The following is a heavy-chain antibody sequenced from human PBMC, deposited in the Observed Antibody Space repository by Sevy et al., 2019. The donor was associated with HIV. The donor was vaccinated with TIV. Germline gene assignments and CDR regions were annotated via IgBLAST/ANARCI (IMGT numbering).Heavy chain of an antibody. Sequence: GGSLRLSCAASGFTFTYYAVNWVRQAPGKGLEWVSGISGSGGSTYYADSVKGRFTISRDNSKNTLHLQMSSLRDEDTAVYYCAKESGTIVPASYFDFWGQGTLVTVSS. V-gene: IGHV3-23*01. J-gene: IGHJ4*02. D-gene: IGHD2-2*01. CDR1: GFTFTYYA. CDR2: ISGSGGST. CDR3: AKESGTIVPASYFDF.